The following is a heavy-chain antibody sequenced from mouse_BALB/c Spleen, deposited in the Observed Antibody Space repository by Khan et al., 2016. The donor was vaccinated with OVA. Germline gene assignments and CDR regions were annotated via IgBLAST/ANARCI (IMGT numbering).Heavy chain of an antibody. D-gene: IGHD1-1*01. CDR2: ISYSGNS. Sequence: EVQLQESGPSLVKPSQTLSLTCSVTGDSITSGYWNWIRKFPGNKPEYMGYISYSGNSYYNPSLKSRLSITRNTSTKQYYLQWNSVTAEDTATFYCACELRGFAYWGQGTLVTVSA. V-gene: IGHV3-8*02. CDR1: GDSITSGY. J-gene: IGHJ3*01. CDR3: ACELRGFAY.